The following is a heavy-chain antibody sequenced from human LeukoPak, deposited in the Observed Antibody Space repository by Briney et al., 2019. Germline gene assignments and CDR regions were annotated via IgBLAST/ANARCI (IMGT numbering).Heavy chain of an antibody. Sequence: SGPTLVKPTQTLTLTCTFSGFSLSTSGVGVGWIRQPPGKALEWLALIYWDDDKRYSPSLKSRLTITKDTSKNQVVLTMTNMDPVDTATYYCAHRGYSYGYLAFDIWGQGTMVTVPS. V-gene: IGHV2-5*02. J-gene: IGHJ3*02. CDR2: IYWDDDK. CDR1: GFSLSTSGVG. CDR3: AHRGYSYGYLAFDI. D-gene: IGHD5-18*01.